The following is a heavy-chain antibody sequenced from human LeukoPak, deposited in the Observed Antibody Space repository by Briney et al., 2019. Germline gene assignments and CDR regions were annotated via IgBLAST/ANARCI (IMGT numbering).Heavy chain of an antibody. D-gene: IGHD1-14*01. J-gene: IGHJ4*02. CDR3: TRDRSRAEDD. CDR1: GFTFSGHW. Sequence: PGGSLRLSCAASGFTFSGHWMSWVRQAPGKGLEWVANINQGGSDKYYVDSVKGRFTILRDNANNLLYLQMNSLRGEDTAVYYCTRDRSRAEDDWGQGTLVTVSS. V-gene: IGHV3-7*01. CDR2: INQGGSDK.